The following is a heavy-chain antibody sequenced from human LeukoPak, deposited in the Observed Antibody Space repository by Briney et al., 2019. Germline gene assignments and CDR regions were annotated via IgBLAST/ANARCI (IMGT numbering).Heavy chain of an antibody. CDR3: ARVSGIAAAGDY. V-gene: IGHV3-48*03. Sequence: GGSLRLSCAASGFTFSSYEMNWVRQAPGKGLEWVAYISTSGTTIYYADSVKGRFTISRDNAKNSLYLQMNSLRVEDTAVYYCARVSGIAAAGDYWGQGTLVTVSS. J-gene: IGHJ4*02. CDR2: ISTSGTTI. CDR1: GFTFSSYE. D-gene: IGHD6-13*01.